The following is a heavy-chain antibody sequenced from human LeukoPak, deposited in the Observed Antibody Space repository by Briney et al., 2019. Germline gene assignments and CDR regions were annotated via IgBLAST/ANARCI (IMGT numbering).Heavy chain of an antibody. D-gene: IGHD4/OR15-4a*01. Sequence: GRSLRLSCVVSGFSFSSYGMHWVRQAPGKGLEWVAVISYDGSSKYYADSVKGRFTISRDNSKNTLYLQMNSLRAEDTAVYYCARRAGAYSHPYDYWGQGTLVTVSS. CDR3: ARRAGAYSHPYDY. CDR1: GFSFSSYG. J-gene: IGHJ4*02. CDR2: ISYDGSSK. V-gene: IGHV3-30*03.